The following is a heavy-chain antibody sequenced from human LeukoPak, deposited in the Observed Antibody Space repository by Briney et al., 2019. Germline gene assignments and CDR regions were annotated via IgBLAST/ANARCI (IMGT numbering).Heavy chain of an antibody. J-gene: IGHJ4*02. V-gene: IGHV3-30*03. CDR2: ISYDGSNK. CDR1: GFTFSSYG. CDR3: ASSCSSTSCLDY. Sequence: GGSLRLSCAASGFTFSSYGMPWVRQAPGKGLEWVAVISYDGSNKYYADSVKGRFTISRDNSKNTLYLQMNSLRADDTAVYYCASSCSSTSCLDYWGQGTLVTVSS. D-gene: IGHD2-2*01.